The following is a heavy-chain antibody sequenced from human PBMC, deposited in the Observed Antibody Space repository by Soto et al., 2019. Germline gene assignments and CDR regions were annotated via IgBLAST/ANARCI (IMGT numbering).Heavy chain of an antibody. Sequence: VQLQESGPGLVKPSGTLSLTRNVSGVSISGSNWWSWVRQSPGKGLEWIGEVYHSGGANYNPSFKSRVIISVDKSKNQFSLQLSSVTAADTAIYYCATHVVETPKGRRGWFDPWGQGTLVTVSS. D-gene: IGHD2-21*02. CDR1: GVSISGSNW. J-gene: IGHJ5*02. CDR3: ATHVVETPKGRRGWFDP. CDR2: VYHSGGA. V-gene: IGHV4-4*02.